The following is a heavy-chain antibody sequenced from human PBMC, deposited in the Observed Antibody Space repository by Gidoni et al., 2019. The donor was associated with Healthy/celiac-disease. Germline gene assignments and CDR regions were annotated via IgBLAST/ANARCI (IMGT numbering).Heavy chain of an antibody. CDR1: GFTGSSNY. V-gene: IGHV3-53*01. D-gene: IGHD2-2*02. J-gene: IGHJ3*02. CDR3: ARDTLYTAFDI. CDR2: IYSVGST. Sequence: EVQLVESGGGLIKPGGSLSLSCEASGFTGSSNYMSWVRQAPGKGLEWVSVIYSVGSTYYADSVKGRFTISRDNSKNTLYLQMNSLRAEDTAVYYWARDTLYTAFDIWGQGTMVTVSS.